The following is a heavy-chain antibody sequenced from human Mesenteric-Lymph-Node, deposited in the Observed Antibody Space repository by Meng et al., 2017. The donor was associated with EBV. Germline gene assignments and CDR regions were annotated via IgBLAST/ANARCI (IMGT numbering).Heavy chain of an antibody. Sequence: QVRLKQWGAGLLKPSETLSLTCAVYGGSFSGYYWSWIRQPPGKGLEWIGEINHSGSTNYNPSLKSRVTIPVDTSKNQFSLKLSSVTAADTAVYYCARGPNYWYFDLWGRGTLVTVSS. J-gene: IGHJ2*01. CDR3: ARGPNYWYFDL. V-gene: IGHV4-34*01. CDR1: GGSFSGYY. CDR2: INHSGST.